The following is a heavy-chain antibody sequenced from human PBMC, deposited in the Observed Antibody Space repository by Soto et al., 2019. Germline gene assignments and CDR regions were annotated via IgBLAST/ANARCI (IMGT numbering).Heavy chain of an antibody. CDR3: ARLPGPNHRQLYFDY. D-gene: IGHD7-27*01. CDR2: N. J-gene: IGHJ4*02. V-gene: IGHV5-51*01. Sequence: PGESLKISCKGSGYSFTSYWIGWVRQMPGKGLEWIRINSPFKGQVTISADKSINTAFLQWSSLQASDTAMIYCARLPGPNHRQLYFDYWGQGALVTVSS. CDR1: GYSFTSYW.